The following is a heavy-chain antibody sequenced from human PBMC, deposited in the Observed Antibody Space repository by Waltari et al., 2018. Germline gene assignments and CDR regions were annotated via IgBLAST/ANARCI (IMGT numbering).Heavy chain of an antibody. Sequence: QVQLVQSGAEVKKPGSSVKVSCKASGGTFSSYAISWVRQAPGQGLEWMGGIIPIFGTANYAQKFQGRVRITADESTSTAYMELSSLRSEDTAVYYCARGAVAGTVYYYYGMDVWGQGTTVTVSS. D-gene: IGHD6-19*01. V-gene: IGHV1-69*13. CDR1: GGTFSSYA. J-gene: IGHJ6*02. CDR3: ARGAVAGTVYYYYGMDV. CDR2: IIPIFGTA.